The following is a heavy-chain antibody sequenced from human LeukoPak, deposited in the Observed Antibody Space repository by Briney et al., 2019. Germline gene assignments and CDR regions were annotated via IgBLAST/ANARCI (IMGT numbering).Heavy chain of an antibody. CDR1: GGTFRSNA. Sequence: SVKVSCKASGGTFRSNAINWVRQAPGQGLEWMGGITPFFGTANYAQKFQGRVTITAVESMSTAYMGLSSLRSEDTAVYYCARGWLAETTVVTPYNYWGQGTLVTVSS. D-gene: IGHD4-23*01. V-gene: IGHV1-69*13. CDR2: ITPFFGTA. J-gene: IGHJ4*02. CDR3: ARGWLAETTVVTPYNY.